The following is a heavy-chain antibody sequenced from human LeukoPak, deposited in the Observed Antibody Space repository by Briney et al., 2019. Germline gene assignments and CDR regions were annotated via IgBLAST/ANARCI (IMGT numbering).Heavy chain of an antibody. CDR2: ISGSGGST. D-gene: IGHD3-22*01. V-gene: IGHV3-23*01. CDR1: GFTFSSYG. J-gene: IGHJ4*02. Sequence: GGSLRLSCAASGFTFSSYGMNWVRQAPGKGLEWVSAISGSGGSTYYADSVKGRFTISRDNSKNTLYLQMNSLRAEDTAVYYCAKDHLQDYYDSSGYYDYWGQGTLVTVSS. CDR3: AKDHLQDYYDSSGYYDY.